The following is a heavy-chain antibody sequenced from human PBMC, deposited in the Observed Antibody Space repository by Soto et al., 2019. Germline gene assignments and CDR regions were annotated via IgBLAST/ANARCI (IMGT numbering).Heavy chain of an antibody. CDR2: ISSSGTTI. Sequence: PGGSLRLSFAASGFTFSSYEMNWVRQSPGEGLEWISYISSSGTTIYYADSVKGRFTISRDDAKNSLYLQMNSLRAEDTAVYYCAKAPYSSGWTAFDIWGQGTMVTVSS. CDR3: AKAPYSSGWTAFDI. CDR1: GFTFSSYE. D-gene: IGHD6-19*01. J-gene: IGHJ3*02. V-gene: IGHV3-48*03.